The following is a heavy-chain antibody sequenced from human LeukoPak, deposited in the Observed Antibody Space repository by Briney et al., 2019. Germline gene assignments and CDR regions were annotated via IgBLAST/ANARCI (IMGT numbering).Heavy chain of an antibody. D-gene: IGHD6-19*01. Sequence: GGSLRLSCAASGFTFSSYSMNWVRQAPGKGLEWVSSISSSSSYIYYADSVKGRFTISRDNSKNTLYLQMNSLRAEDTAVYYCAKDRGPSSGWYGTREFFDYWGQGTLVTVSS. V-gene: IGHV3-21*04. CDR1: GFTFSSYS. CDR3: AKDRGPSSGWYGTREFFDY. CDR2: ISSSSSYI. J-gene: IGHJ4*02.